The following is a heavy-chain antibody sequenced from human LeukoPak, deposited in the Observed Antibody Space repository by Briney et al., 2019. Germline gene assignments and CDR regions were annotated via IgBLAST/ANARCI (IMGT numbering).Heavy chain of an antibody. CDR2: ISSSSSTI. CDR3: VLGHYGGLFDN. V-gene: IGHV3-48*01. J-gene: IGHJ3*02. Sequence: TGGSLRLSCAASGFTFSSYSMNWVRQAPGKGLEWVSYISSSSSTIYYADSVKGRFTISRDNSKNTLFLQMNSLRVEDTAVYYCVLGHYGGLFDNWGQGTMVTVSS. CDR1: GFTFSSYS. D-gene: IGHD4-23*01.